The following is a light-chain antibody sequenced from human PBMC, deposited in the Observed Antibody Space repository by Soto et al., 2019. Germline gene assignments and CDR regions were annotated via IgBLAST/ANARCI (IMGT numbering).Light chain of an antibody. CDR2: AAS. Sequence: DIQMTQSPSSLSAYVGDRVTITCRASQSNSSYLNWYQQKPGKAPKLLIYAASSLQSGVPSRFSGSGSGTDFTLTISSLQPDDFATYYCQQSYSTPYTFGQGTKLAIK. CDR3: QQSYSTPYT. V-gene: IGKV1-39*01. J-gene: IGKJ2*01. CDR1: QSNSSY.